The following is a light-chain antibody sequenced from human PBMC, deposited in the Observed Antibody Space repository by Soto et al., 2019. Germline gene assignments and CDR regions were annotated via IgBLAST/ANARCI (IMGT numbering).Light chain of an antibody. CDR3: QSYDDSLSSYV. J-gene: IGLJ1*01. Sequence: QSVLTQPPSLSGAPGQRVTISCTGSSSNIGAGYDVHWYQQLPGTAPKLLIYSNRNRPSGVPDRFSGSKSGSSASLAITGLQDEDEADYYCQSYDDSLSSYVFGSGTKVTVL. CDR1: SSNIGAGYD. V-gene: IGLV1-40*01. CDR2: SNR.